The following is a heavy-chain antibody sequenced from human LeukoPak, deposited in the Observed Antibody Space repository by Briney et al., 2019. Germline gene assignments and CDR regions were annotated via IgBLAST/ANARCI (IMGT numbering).Heavy chain of an antibody. J-gene: IGHJ3*02. CDR2: ISRNWGST. Sequence: GGSLRLSCSASGFTFNSYPVHWVGQAPGKGGEYVSGISRNWGSTYYADSVKATFTISRDNSNNTLYLQMSSLRAEDTAVYYCVKESGFMVAPNSAFDIWGQGTMVTVSS. D-gene: IGHD4/OR15-4a*01. CDR1: GFTFNSYP. CDR3: VKESGFMVAPNSAFDI. V-gene: IGHV3-64D*06.